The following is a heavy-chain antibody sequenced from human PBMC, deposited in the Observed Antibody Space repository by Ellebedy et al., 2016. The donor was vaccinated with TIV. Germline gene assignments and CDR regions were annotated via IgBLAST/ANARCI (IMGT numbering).Heavy chain of an antibody. V-gene: IGHV4-31*03. D-gene: IGHD3-9*01. CDR1: GGSISSGGYY. CDR2: IYYSGST. CDR3: ARCHYDILTGLPSGMDV. J-gene: IGHJ6*02. Sequence: MPSETLSLTCTVSGGSISSGGYYWSWIRQHPGKGLEWIGYIYYSGSTYYNPSLESRVTISLDTSKNQFSLRLSSVTAADTAVYYCARCHYDILTGLPSGMDVWGLGTTVTVSS.